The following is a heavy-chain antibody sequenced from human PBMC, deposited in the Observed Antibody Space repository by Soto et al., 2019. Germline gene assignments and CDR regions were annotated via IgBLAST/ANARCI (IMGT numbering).Heavy chain of an antibody. CDR3: AAAMDGSSYYFDY. D-gene: IGHD5-18*01. J-gene: IGHJ4*02. V-gene: IGHV3-30-3*01. CDR2: ISYDGSNK. CDR1: GFTFSSYA. Sequence: LRLSCAASGFTFSSYAMHWVRQAPGKGLEWVAVISYDGSNKYYADSVKGRFTISRDNSKNTLYLQMNSLRAEDTAVYYCAAAMDGSSYYFDYWGQGPLVTVSS.